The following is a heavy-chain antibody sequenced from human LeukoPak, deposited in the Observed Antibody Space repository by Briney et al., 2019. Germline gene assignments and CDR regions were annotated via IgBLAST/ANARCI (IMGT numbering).Heavy chain of an antibody. D-gene: IGHD6-19*01. J-gene: IGHJ6*02. V-gene: IGHV4-59*08. CDR1: GGSISSYY. Sequence: SETLSLTCTVSGGSISSYYWSWIRQPPGKGLEWIGYIYYSGSTNYNPSLKSRVTISVDTSKNQFSLKLSSVTAADTAVYYCARLWLVQGYYGMDVWGQGTTVTVSS. CDR2: IYYSGST. CDR3: ARLWLVQGYYGMDV.